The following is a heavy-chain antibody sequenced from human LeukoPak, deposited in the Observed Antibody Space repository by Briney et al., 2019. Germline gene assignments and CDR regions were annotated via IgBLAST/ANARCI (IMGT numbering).Heavy chain of an antibody. D-gene: IGHD3-10*01. CDR1: GFTFSSYA. J-gene: IGHJ5*02. CDR3: ARDALLWFGETKSA. CDR2: IKQDGSEK. Sequence: GGSLRLSCPASGFTFSSYAMSWVRQAPGKGLEWVANIKQDGSEKYYVDSVKGRFTISRDNAKNSLYLQMNSLRAEDTAVYYCARDALLWFGETKSAWGQGTLVTVSS. V-gene: IGHV3-7*01.